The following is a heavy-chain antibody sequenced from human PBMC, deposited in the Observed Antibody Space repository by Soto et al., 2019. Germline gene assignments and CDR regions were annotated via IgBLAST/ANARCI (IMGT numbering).Heavy chain of an antibody. D-gene: IGHD6-13*01. Sequence: SVKVSCKASGGTFSSYAISWVRQAPGQGLEWMGGIIPIFGTANYAQKFQGRVTITADESTSTAYMELSSLRSEDTAVYYCAREGYSSSWSFDYWGQGTLVTVSS. CDR2: IIPIFGTA. J-gene: IGHJ4*02. CDR3: AREGYSSSWSFDY. CDR1: GGTFSSYA. V-gene: IGHV1-69*13.